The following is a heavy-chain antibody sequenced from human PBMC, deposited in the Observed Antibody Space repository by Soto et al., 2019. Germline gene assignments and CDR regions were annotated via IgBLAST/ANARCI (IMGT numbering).Heavy chain of an antibody. CDR3: ARGDSSGWDKLDY. J-gene: IGHJ4*02. CDR2: INPTSGDT. V-gene: IGHV1-2*02. Sequence: QVQLVQSGAEVKKPGASVKVSCKASGYIFTGYYIHWVRQAPGQGLEWMGWINPTSGDTNYAQKFQGRVTLTSDTSISTAYMEVSRLRSDDTAVYYCARGDSSGWDKLDYGGQGTLVTVSS. CDR1: GYIFTGYY. D-gene: IGHD6-19*01.